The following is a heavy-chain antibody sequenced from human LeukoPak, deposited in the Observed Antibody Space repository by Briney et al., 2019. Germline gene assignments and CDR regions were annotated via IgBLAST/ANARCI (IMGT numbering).Heavy chain of an antibody. Sequence: GGSLRLSCAASGFTFSSYGMHWVRQAPGKGLEWVAVISYDGSNKYYADSVKGRFTISRDNSKNTLYLQMNSLRAEDTAVYYCAKDFPGLWSNWFDPWGQGTLVTVSS. CDR1: GFTFSSYG. CDR2: ISYDGSNK. D-gene: IGHD5-18*01. CDR3: AKDFPGLWSNWFDP. J-gene: IGHJ5*02. V-gene: IGHV3-30*18.